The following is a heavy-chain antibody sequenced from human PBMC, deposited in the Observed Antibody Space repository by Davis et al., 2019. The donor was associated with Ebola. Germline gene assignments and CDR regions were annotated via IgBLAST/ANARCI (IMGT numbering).Heavy chain of an antibody. V-gene: IGHV3-21*01. CDR2: VSISSAFI. D-gene: IGHD3-22*01. Sequence: ESLKISCAASGFTFSTYTMTWVRQAPGKGLEWVSSVSISSAFIYYADSVKGRFTISRDNAKNSLYLQMNSLRAEDTAVYYCARSISGYLYGLDYWGQGTLVTVSS. CDR1: GFTFSTYT. CDR3: ARSISGYLYGLDY. J-gene: IGHJ4*02.